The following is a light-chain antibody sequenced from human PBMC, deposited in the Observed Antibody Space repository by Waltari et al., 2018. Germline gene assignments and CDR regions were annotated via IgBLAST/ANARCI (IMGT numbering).Light chain of an antibody. J-gene: IGKJ1*01. CDR1: QGISSY. CDR2: AAS. V-gene: IGKV1-39*01. CDR3: QQSYSTPGT. Sequence: DIQMTQSPSSLSASVGDRVTITCRASQGISSYLNWYQQKPGKAPKLLIYAASSLQSGVPSRFSGSGSGTEFTLTISSLQPEDFATYYCQQSYSTPGTFGQGTKVEIK.